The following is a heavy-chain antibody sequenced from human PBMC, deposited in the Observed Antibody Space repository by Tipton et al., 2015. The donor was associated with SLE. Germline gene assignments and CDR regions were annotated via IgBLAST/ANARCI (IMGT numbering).Heavy chain of an antibody. Sequence: TLSLTCTVSGGSISSYYWSWIRQPPGKGLEWIGYIYYSGSTNYNPSLKSRVTISVDTSKNQFSLKLSSVTAADTAVYYCARGAYGAPGAFDIWGQGTLVTVSS. CDR2: IYYSGST. J-gene: IGHJ3*02. D-gene: IGHD4-17*01. V-gene: IGHV4-59*01. CDR1: GGSISSYY. CDR3: ARGAYGAPGAFDI.